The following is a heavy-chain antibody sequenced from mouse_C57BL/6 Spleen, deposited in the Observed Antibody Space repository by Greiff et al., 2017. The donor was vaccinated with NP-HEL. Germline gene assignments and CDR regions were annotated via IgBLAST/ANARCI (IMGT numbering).Heavy chain of an antibody. V-gene: IGHV1-76*01. CDR1: GYTFTDYY. J-gene: IGHJ2*01. CDR2: IYPGSGNT. CDR3: ASSIGDYFDY. Sequence: QVQLKQSGAELVRPGASVKLSCKASGYTFTDYYINWVKQRPGQGLEWIARIYPGSGNTYYNEKFKGKATLTAEKSSSTAYMQLSSLTSEDSAVYFCASSIGDYFDYWGQGTTLTVSS. D-gene: IGHD2-14*01.